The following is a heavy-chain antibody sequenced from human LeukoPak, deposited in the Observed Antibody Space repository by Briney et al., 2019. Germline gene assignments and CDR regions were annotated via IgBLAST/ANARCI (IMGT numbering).Heavy chain of an antibody. V-gene: IGHV3-53*01. Sequence: PGGSLRLSCAASGFTVSSNYMSWVRQAPGKGLEWVSVIYSGGSTYYADSVKGRFTISRDNSKNTLYLQMNSLRAEDTAVYYCATPTPKYRYSGSYEGPYYYYSMDVWGQGTTVTVSS. CDR3: ATPTPKYRYSGSYEGPYYYYSMDV. CDR2: IYSGGST. CDR1: GFTVSSNY. J-gene: IGHJ6*02. D-gene: IGHD1-26*01.